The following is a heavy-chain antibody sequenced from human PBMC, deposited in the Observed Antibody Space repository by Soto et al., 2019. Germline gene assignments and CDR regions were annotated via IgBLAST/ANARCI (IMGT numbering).Heavy chain of an antibody. D-gene: IGHD6-19*01. V-gene: IGHV6-1*01. CDR2: TYYRSKWYN. CDR3: ARDRSRGWYQDRRYNWFDP. Sequence: SQTLSLTCAISGDSVSSNSAAWNWIRQSPSRGLEWLGRTYYRSKWYNDYAVSVKSRITINPDTSKNQSSLQLNSVTPEDTAVYYCARDRSRGWYQDRRYNWFDPWGQGTLVPVSS. J-gene: IGHJ5*02. CDR1: GDSVSSNSAA.